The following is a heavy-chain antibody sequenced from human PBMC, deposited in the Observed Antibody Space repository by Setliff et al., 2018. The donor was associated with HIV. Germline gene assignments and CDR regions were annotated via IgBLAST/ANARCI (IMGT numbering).Heavy chain of an antibody. CDR2: ISSSSSTI. Sequence: PGGSLRLSWAASELTFSSDSMNWVSQAPGKGLEWVSYISSSSSTIYYADSVKGRFTISRDNAKNSLYLQMNSLRAEDTAVYYCAGDSGGWYPTGDYYYYYMDVWGKGTTVTVSS. J-gene: IGHJ6*03. CDR3: AGDSGGWYPTGDYYYYYMDV. V-gene: IGHV3-48*01. D-gene: IGHD6-19*01. CDR1: ELTFSSDS.